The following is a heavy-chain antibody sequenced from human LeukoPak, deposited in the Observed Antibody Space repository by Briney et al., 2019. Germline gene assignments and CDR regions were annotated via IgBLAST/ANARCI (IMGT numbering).Heavy chain of an antibody. CDR2: ITAHNGNT. CDR3: ARYRLSDSPINWFDP. V-gene: IGHV1-18*04. Sequence: ASVKVSCKASGYTFSNYGISWVRQARGQGLEWMGWITAHNGNTNYAQKLLGRVTMTTDTSTGTAYMELRSLTSDDTAIYYCARYRLSDSPINWFDPWGQGTLVTVSS. D-gene: IGHD3-22*01. CDR1: GYTFSNYG. J-gene: IGHJ5*02.